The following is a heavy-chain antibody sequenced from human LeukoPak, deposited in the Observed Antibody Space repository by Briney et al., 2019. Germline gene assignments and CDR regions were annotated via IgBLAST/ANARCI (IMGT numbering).Heavy chain of an antibody. V-gene: IGHV4-31*03. J-gene: IGHJ4*02. CDR3: AASSSLSYGAPDY. Sequence: SETLSLTCTVSGGSISSGDYYLSWIRQHPGKGLEWIGYIYYSGSTYYNPSLKSRVTIFVDTSKNQFSLKLSSVTAADTAVYYCAASSSLSYGAPDYWGQGTLVTASS. D-gene: IGHD4-17*01. CDR2: IYYSGST. CDR1: GGSISSGDYY.